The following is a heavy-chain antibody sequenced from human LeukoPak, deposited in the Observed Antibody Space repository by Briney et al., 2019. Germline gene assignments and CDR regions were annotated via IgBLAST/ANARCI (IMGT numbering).Heavy chain of an antibody. V-gene: IGHV4-59*08. Sequence: SETLSLTCTVSGGSISSYYWSWIRQPPGKGLEWIGYIYYSGSTIYNPSLKSRVTISVDTSKNQFSLKLSSVTAADTAVYYCARQGLAYCGGDCYSAWFDPWGQGTLVTVSS. CDR2: IYYSGST. CDR1: GGSISSYY. CDR3: ARQGLAYCGGDCYSAWFDP. D-gene: IGHD2-21*02. J-gene: IGHJ5*02.